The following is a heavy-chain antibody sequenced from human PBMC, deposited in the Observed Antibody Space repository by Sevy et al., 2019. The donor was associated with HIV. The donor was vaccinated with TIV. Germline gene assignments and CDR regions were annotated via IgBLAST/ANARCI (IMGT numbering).Heavy chain of an antibody. V-gene: IGHV1-18*04. Sequence: ASVKVSCKASGYTFTSYGISWVRQAPGQGLEWMGWISAYNGNTNYAQKLQGRVTMTTDTSTSTAYMELRSLRSDDTAVYYCARSGAYYDSSGYRGAFDIWGHGTMVTVSS. CDR2: ISAYNGNT. CDR1: GYTFTSYG. CDR3: ARSGAYYDSSGYRGAFDI. J-gene: IGHJ3*02. D-gene: IGHD3-22*01.